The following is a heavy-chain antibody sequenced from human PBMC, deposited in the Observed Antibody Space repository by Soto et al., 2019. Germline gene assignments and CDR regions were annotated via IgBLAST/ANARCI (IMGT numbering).Heavy chain of an antibody. CDR2: INPNSGGT. D-gene: IGHD6-19*01. J-gene: IGHJ4*02. V-gene: IGHV1-2*02. Sequence: ASVKVSYKASGYTFIGYYMHWVRQAPGQGLEWMGWINPNSGGTNYAQKSQGRVTMTRDTSISTAYMELSRLRSDDTAVYYCAGVGKGWNYVDYWGQGTLVTVSS. CDR1: GYTFIGYY. CDR3: AGVGKGWNYVDY.